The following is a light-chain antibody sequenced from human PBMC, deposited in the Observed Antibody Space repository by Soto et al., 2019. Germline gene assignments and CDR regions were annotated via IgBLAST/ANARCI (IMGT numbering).Light chain of an antibody. CDR1: QSLVHGDGDTY. CDR3: MQATHFPRT. J-gene: IGKJ1*01. Sequence: DIILTPTPLSSPVTLGQPASISCRSSQSLVHGDGDTYLSWLQQRPGQPPRLLIYKISSRFSGVTDRFSGSGAGTDFTLTISRVEAEDVGIYYCMQATHFPRTFGQGTKVEIK. CDR2: KIS. V-gene: IGKV2-24*01.